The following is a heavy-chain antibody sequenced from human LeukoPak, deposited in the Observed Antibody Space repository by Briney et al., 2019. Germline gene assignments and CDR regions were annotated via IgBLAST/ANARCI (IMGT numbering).Heavy chain of an antibody. D-gene: IGHD2-2*01. J-gene: IGHJ4*02. CDR3: ARGVVPPATFDS. CDR1: DGSISSYY. Sequence: PSETLSLTCTVSDGSISSYYWSWIRQSAGKGLEWIGRINTSGSTTYNPSLKSRVTMSVDMSKNQFSLNLKSVTAADTAVYLCARGVVPPATFDSWGQGTLVTVSS. CDR2: INTSGST. V-gene: IGHV4-4*07.